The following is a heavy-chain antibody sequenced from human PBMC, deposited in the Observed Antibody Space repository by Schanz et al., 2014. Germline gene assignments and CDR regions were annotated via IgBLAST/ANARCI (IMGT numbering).Heavy chain of an antibody. CDR2: ISGGGGSA. J-gene: IGHJ6*02. CDR1: GFTFNNYD. Sequence: LVESGGGVVQPGRSLRLSCAASGFTFNNYDMNWVRLVPGKGLECVSGISGGGGSAYYADSVKGRFTISRDNSKNTLYLQMNSLRAEDTAVYYCAKIRYDSSGYYLPYYGMDVWGQGTTVIVSS. D-gene: IGHD3-22*01. V-gene: IGHV3-23*04. CDR3: AKIRYDSSGYYLPYYGMDV.